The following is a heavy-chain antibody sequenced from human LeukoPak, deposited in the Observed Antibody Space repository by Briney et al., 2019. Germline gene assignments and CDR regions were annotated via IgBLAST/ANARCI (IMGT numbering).Heavy chain of an antibody. V-gene: IGHV1-24*01. J-gene: IGHJ4*02. CDR2: FDPEDGET. CDR3: ARVHSYCSTTNCLDY. Sequence: GASVKVSCKVSGYTLTELSMHWVRQAPGKGLEWRGGFDPEDGETIYAQKFQGRVTMTEDTSTDTAYMELSSLRSEDTAVYYCARVHSYCSTTNCLDYWGQGTLVTVSS. D-gene: IGHD2-2*01. CDR1: GYTLTELS.